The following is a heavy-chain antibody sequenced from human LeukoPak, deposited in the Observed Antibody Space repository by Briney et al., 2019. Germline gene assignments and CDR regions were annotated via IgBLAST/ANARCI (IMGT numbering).Heavy chain of an antibody. CDR1: GYTFTSYD. V-gene: IGHV1-8*01. D-gene: IGHD7-27*01. J-gene: IGHJ6*03. CDR2: MNPNSGNT. CDR3: ARGPGAGGPYYMDV. Sequence: ASVKVSCKASGYTFTSYDINWVRQATGQGLEGMGWMNPNSGNTGYAQKFQSRVTMTRNTSISTAYMELSSLRSEDTAVYYCARGPGAGGPYYMDVWGKGTTVTISS.